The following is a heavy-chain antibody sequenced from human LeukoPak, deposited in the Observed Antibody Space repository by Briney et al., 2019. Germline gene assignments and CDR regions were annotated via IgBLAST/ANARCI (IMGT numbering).Heavy chain of an antibody. D-gene: IGHD3-16*02. V-gene: IGHV3-23*01. CDR3: AKELYDYVWGRDRYFGY. J-gene: IGHJ4*02. CDR1: GFTFSSYA. Sequence: GGSLRLSCAASGFTFSSYAMSWVRQAPGKGLEWVSAISGSGGSTYYADSVKGRFTISRDNSKNTLYLQMNSLRAEDTAVYYCAKELYDYVWGRDRYFGYWGQGTLVTVSS. CDR2: ISGSGGST.